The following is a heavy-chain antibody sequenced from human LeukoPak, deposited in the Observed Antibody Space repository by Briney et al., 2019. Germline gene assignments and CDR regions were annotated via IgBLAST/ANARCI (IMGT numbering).Heavy chain of an antibody. D-gene: IGHD2-8*01. J-gene: IGHJ4*02. CDR1: GGSISSSSYY. V-gene: IGHV4-39*07. CDR3: ARGYCTNAVCSLGPTQA. Sequence: SETLSLTCTVSGGSISSSSYYWGWIRQPPGKGLEWIGSIYYSGSTYYNPSLKGRVTISVDTSKNQFSLKLSSVTAADTAVYYCARGYCTNAVCSLGPTQAWGQGTLVTVSS. CDR2: IYYSGST.